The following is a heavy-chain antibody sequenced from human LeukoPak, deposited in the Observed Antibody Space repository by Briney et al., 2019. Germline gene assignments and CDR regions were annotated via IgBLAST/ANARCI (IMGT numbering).Heavy chain of an antibody. V-gene: IGHV4-34*01. D-gene: IGHD2-2*01. CDR1: GGSFSGYY. CDR2: INHSGST. CDR3: ARVGGHIVVVRGPYYYYGMDV. J-gene: IGHJ6*02. Sequence: SETLSLTCAVYGGSFSGYYWSWIRQPPGKGLEWTGEINHSGSTNYNPSLKSRVTISVDTSKNQFSLKLSSVAAADTAVYYCARVGGHIVVVRGPYYYYGMDVWGQGTTVTVS.